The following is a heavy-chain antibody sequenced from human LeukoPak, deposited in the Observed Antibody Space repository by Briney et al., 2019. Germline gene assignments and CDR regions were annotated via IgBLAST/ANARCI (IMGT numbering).Heavy chain of an antibody. CDR1: GFTLRNYW. V-gene: IGHV3-7*01. CDR2: IRQDGSDE. J-gene: IGHJ3*02. D-gene: IGHD3-10*01. Sequence: GGSLRLSCAASGFTLRNYWMGWVRQAPGKGLEWVANIRQDGSDEYYVDSVKGRFTISRDNAKNSLYLQMSSLRAEDTAVYYCARFGDAFDIWGQGTMVTVSS. CDR3: ARFGDAFDI.